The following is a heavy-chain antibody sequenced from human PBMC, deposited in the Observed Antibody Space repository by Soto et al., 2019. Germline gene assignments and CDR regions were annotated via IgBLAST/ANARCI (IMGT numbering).Heavy chain of an antibody. CDR1: GFTFSTYT. D-gene: IGHD3-3*01. CDR3: ARDMGGYFGVVIRGLDV. V-gene: IGHV3-21*01. J-gene: IGHJ6*02. Sequence: EVQLVESGGGLVKSGGSLRLSCADSGFTFSTYTMIWVRQAPGQGLEWLSSISGDSDYIYYADSVKGRFTISRDNAKNSLYLQMNNLRAEDTAVYYCARDMGGYFGVVIRGLDVWGQGTTVTVSS. CDR2: ISGDSDYI.